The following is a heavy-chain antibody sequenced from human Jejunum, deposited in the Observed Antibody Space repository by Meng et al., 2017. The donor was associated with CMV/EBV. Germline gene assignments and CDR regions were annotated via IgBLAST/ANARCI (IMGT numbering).Heavy chain of an antibody. Sequence: QVPLIQSGAEVKEPGSSMKVSCKSSGGSVNNYAFNWVRQAPGQGLEWMGGIIAIFKTPNYAQKFQGRLTITADESTGTSYMELTSLTSEDTAVYYCARGFLNGYQPFDYWGQGTLVTVSS. V-gene: IGHV1-69*12. CDR2: IIAIFKTP. D-gene: IGHD5-24*01. CDR1: GGSVNNYA. CDR3: ARGFLNGYQPFDY. J-gene: IGHJ4*02.